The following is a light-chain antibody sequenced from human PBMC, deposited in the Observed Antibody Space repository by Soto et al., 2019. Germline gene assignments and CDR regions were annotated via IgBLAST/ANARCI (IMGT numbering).Light chain of an antibody. J-gene: IGKJ1*01. Sequence: EIVMTQSPATLSVSPGERATLSCRASQSVSSNLAWYQQKPGQAPRLLIYGASTRATGIPARFSGSGSGTEFILTISSVESEDFAIYYCQQHNDWPTFGQGTKVDI. CDR3: QQHNDWPT. V-gene: IGKV3-15*01. CDR2: GAS. CDR1: QSVSSN.